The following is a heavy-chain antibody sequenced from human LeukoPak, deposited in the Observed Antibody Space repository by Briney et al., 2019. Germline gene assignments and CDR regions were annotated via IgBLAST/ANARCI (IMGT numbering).Heavy chain of an antibody. J-gene: IGHJ4*02. CDR3: ARDWVYNWNDVGVDY. Sequence: ASVKVSCKASGXXXXXXYXXWVRQAXGXXXXXXXXXXPNSGGTNYAQKFQGRVTMTRDTSISTAYMELSRLRSDDTAVYYCARDWVYNWNDVGVDYWGQGTLVTVSS. CDR2: XXPNSGGT. D-gene: IGHD1-20*01. V-gene: IGHV1-2*02. CDR1: GXXXXXXY.